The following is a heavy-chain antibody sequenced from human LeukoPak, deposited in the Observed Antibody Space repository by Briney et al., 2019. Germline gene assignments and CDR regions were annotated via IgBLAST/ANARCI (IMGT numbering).Heavy chain of an antibody. V-gene: IGHV3-48*03. D-gene: IGHD6-13*01. CDR1: GFTFSSYE. CDR3: ARAASSSWYSSDWFDP. Sequence: GGSLRLSWAASGFTFSSYEMNWVGQAPGKGLGWVAYIRSSGSTIYYADSVKGRFTISRDNAKNSLYLQMNSLRAEDTAVYYCARAASSSWYSSDWFDPWGQGTLVTVSS. CDR2: IRSSGSTI. J-gene: IGHJ5*02.